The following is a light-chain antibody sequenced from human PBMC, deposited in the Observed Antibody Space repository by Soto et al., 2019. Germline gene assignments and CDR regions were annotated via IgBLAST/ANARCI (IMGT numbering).Light chain of an antibody. J-gene: IGLJ1*01. CDR3: QSSDDTGNYYL. V-gene: IGLV3-25*02. CDR1: ELSKQY. CDR2: KDS. Sequence: SYELTQTPSVSVSPGQTARITCSGDELSKQYVYWYQQKPGEAPVLVIYKDSERASGIPERFSASSSGTTVTLTISGVRAEDDADYYCQSSDDTGNYYLFGTGTKVTVL.